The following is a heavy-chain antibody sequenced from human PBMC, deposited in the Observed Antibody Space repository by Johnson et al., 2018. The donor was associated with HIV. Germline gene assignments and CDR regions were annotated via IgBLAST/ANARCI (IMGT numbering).Heavy chain of an antibody. V-gene: IGHV3-30*03. CDR1: GFTFSSYG. CDR2: ISYDGSNK. Sequence: QEQLVESGGGVVQPGRSLRLSCAASGFTFSSYGMHWVRQAPGKGLEWVAVISYDGSNKYYADYVKGRFTISRDNSKNTLYLQMNSLSAEDTAVDYCARDRGYSGSYFGAFDIWGQGTMVTVSS. J-gene: IGHJ3*02. CDR3: ARDRGYSGSYFGAFDI. D-gene: IGHD1-26*01.